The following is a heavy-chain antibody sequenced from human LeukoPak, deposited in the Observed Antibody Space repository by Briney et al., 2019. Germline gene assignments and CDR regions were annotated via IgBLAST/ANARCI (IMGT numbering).Heavy chain of an antibody. Sequence: PGGSLRLSCTASGFPFGDYAMSWFRQAPEKGLEWVAFIRSKAYGGTTEYAASVKGRFTISREDSKSIAYLQMNSLKTEDTAVYYCTGTVDYGDYAVGAMDYWGQGTLVTVSS. CDR2: IRSKAYGGTT. J-gene: IGHJ4*02. CDR1: GFPFGDYA. D-gene: IGHD4-17*01. V-gene: IGHV3-49*03. CDR3: TGTVDYGDYAVGAMDY.